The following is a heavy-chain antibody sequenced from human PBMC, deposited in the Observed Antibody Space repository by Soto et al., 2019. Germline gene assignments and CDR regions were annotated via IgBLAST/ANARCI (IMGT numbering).Heavy chain of an antibody. J-gene: IGHJ6*03. D-gene: IGHD2-2*01. CDR2: MNPNSGNR. CDR1: GYTFTNYD. V-gene: IGHV1-8*01. CDR3: ARGGYVASFPSYPYYRAV. Sequence: QVQLVQSGAEVRKPGASVKVSCKASGYTFTNYDINWVRQAPGEGLEWMGWMNPNSGNRGFGQKFQGRVTMTSNTSISTAYMELTSLTSDDTAVYFCARGGYVASFPSYPYYRAVWGEGTTVTVSS.